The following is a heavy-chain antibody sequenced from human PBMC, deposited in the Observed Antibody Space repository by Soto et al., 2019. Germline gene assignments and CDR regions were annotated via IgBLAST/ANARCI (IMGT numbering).Heavy chain of an antibody. CDR2: IYYSGST. CDR1: GGSISSYY. V-gene: IGHV4-59*08. Sequence: PSETLSLTCTVSGGSISSYYWSWIRQPPGKGLEWIGYIYYSGSTNYNPSLKSRVTISVDTSKNQFSLKLSSVTAADTAVYYCARHCYYYGSGSYYNPRYYYYYMDVWGKGTTVTVSS. D-gene: IGHD3-10*01. J-gene: IGHJ6*03. CDR3: ARHCYYYGSGSYYNPRYYYYYMDV.